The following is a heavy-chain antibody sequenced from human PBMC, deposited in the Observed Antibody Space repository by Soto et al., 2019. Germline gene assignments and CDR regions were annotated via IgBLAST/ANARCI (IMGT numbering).Heavy chain of an antibody. D-gene: IGHD1-26*01. Sequence: ASVKVSCKASGYSFTGLDINWVRQTTGQGLEWMGWMQPSSGRTGYAQKFQGRVTMTRDTSINTAYMELSSLTSDDTAFYYCARGVTAGVDYWVQGTLVTVS. V-gene: IGHV1-8*01. CDR1: GYSFTGLD. J-gene: IGHJ4*02. CDR2: MQPSSGRT. CDR3: ARGVTAGVDY.